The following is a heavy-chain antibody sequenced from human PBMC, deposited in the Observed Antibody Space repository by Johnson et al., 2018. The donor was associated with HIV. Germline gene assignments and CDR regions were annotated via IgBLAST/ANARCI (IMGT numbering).Heavy chain of an antibody. CDR1: GFTFSSYG. CDR3: AKDMRQWELLDAFDI. V-gene: IGHV3-30*18. J-gene: IGHJ3*02. D-gene: IGHD1-26*01. Sequence: QLVESGGGVVQPGRSLRLSCAASGFTFSSYGMHWVRQAPGKGLEWVAVISYDGSNKYYADSVKGRFTISRDNSKNTLYLQMNSPRAEDTAVYYCAKDMRQWELLDAFDIWGQGTMVTVSS. CDR2: ISYDGSNK.